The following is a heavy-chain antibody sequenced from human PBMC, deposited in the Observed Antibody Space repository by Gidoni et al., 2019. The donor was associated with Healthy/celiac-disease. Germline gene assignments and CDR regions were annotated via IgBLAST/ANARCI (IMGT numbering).Heavy chain of an antibody. CDR1: GYTFTSYY. CDR3: AREDPEYLDSPFMDV. J-gene: IGHJ6*02. Sequence: QVQLVQSGTEVKKPGASVKVSCKASGYTFTSYYMHWVRQAPGQGLEWMGVINPSVGSTNYAQKFQGRVTMTRDTSTSTVYMELSSLGPEDTAVYYCAREDPEYLDSPFMDVWGQGTTVTVSS. V-gene: IGHV1-46*03. CDR2: INPSVGST. D-gene: IGHD3-9*01.